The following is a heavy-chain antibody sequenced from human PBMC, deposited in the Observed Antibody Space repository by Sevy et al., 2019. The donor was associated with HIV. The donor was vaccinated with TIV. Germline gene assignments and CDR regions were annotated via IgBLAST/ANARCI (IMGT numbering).Heavy chain of an antibody. CDR2: FYHGGST. CDR1: GGSISSSNW. Sequence: SETLSLTCAVSGGSISSSNWWSWVRQPPGRGLEGMGEFYHGGSTNSNPSLKSRVTISVDKSKNQSPVKLSSVTAADTAVYYCARALNYDILTGYWDAFDIWGQGTMVTVSS. V-gene: IGHV4-4*02. CDR3: ARALNYDILTGYWDAFDI. J-gene: IGHJ3*02. D-gene: IGHD3-9*01.